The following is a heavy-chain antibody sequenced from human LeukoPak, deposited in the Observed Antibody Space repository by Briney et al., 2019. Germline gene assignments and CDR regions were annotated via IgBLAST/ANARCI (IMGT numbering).Heavy chain of an antibody. CDR3: ARRGYSYGYWFDP. CDR2: IYYSGST. Sequence: SETLSLTCTVSGGSISSGGYYWSWIRQHPGKGLEWIGYIYYSGSTYYNPSLKSRVTISVDTSKNQFSLKLSSVTAADTAVYYCARRGYSYGYWFDPWGLGTLVTVSS. J-gene: IGHJ5*02. D-gene: IGHD5-18*01. CDR1: GGSISSGGYY. V-gene: IGHV4-31*03.